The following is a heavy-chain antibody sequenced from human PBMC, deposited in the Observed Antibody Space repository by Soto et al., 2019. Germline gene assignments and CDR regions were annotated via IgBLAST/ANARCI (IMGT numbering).Heavy chain of an antibody. J-gene: IGHJ3*02. CDR3: ASLRRYYDYVWGSYRRDAFDI. Sequence: GASVKVSCKASGYTFTSYDINWVRHATGQGLEWMGWMNPNSGNTGYAQKFQGRVTMTRNTSISTAYMELSSLRSEDTAVYYCASLRRYYDYVWGSYRRDAFDIWGQGTMVT. CDR1: GYTFTSYD. CDR2: MNPNSGNT. V-gene: IGHV1-8*01. D-gene: IGHD3-16*02.